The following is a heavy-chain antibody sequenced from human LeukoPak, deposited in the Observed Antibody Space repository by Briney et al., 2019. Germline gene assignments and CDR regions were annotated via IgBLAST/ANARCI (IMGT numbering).Heavy chain of an antibody. CDR1: GGSFSGYY. Sequence: SETLSLTCAVYGGSFSGYYWSWIRQPPGKGLEWIGEINHSGSTNYNPSLKSRVTISVDTSKNQFSLKLSSVTAADTAVYYCARPLKTNWVDDGFHIWGQGAMVTVAS. V-gene: IGHV4-34*01. CDR2: INHSGST. CDR3: ARPLKTNWVDDGFHI. J-gene: IGHJ3*02. D-gene: IGHD1-1*01.